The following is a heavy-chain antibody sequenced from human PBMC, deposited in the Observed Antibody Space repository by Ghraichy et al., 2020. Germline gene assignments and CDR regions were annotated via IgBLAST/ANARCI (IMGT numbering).Heavy chain of an antibody. CDR1: GGSISSSNW. CDR3: ARDIDGGSSPRGWFDP. CDR2: IYHSGST. D-gene: IGHD6-6*01. Sequence: SETLSLTCAVSGGSISSSNWWSWVRQPPGKGLEWIGEIYHSGSTNYNPSLKSRVTISVDKSKNQFSLKLSSVTAADTAVYYCARDIDGGSSPRGWFDPWGQGTLVTVSS. V-gene: IGHV4-4*02. J-gene: IGHJ5*02.